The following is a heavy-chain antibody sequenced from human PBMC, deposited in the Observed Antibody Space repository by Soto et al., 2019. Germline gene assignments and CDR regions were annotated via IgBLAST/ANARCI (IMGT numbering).Heavy chain of an antibody. V-gene: IGHV3-33*01. Sequence: PGGSLRRSCAASGFTFSSYGIHWVRQAPGKGLEWVAVIWYDGSNKYYADSVKGRFTISRDNSKNTLYLQMNSLRAEDTAVYYCARGIGYCSSTSCYKGLGYYYGMDVWGQGTKVTVSS. CDR2: IWYDGSNK. CDR3: ARGIGYCSSTSCYKGLGYYYGMDV. CDR1: GFTFSSYG. D-gene: IGHD2-2*02. J-gene: IGHJ6*02.